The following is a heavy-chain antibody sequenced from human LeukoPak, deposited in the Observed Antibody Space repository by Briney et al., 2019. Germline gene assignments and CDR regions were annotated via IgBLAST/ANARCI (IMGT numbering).Heavy chain of an antibody. J-gene: IGHJ4*02. CDR1: GFTFSSYA. CDR2: ISGSGGST. D-gene: IGHD3-10*01. V-gene: IGHV3-23*01. Sequence: PGGSLRLSCAASGFTFSSYAMSWVRQAPGKGLEWASAISGSGGSTYYADSVKGRFTISRDNSKNTMYLQMNSLRAEDTAVYYCAKTRIRRVIKIPTHTYYFGCWGQGTLVTISS. CDR3: AKTRIRRVIKIPTHTYYFGC.